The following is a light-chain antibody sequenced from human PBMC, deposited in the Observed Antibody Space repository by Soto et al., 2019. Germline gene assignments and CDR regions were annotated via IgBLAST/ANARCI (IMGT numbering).Light chain of an antibody. CDR1: QSVSSY. CDR3: QQRSNWLS. CDR2: DAS. J-gene: IGKJ4*01. Sequence: EIVLTQSPATLSLSPGERATLSCRASQSVSSYLAWYQQKPGQAPRLLIYDASNRATGIPARFSGSGSGTDFTPSISSLEPEDFAVYYGQQRSNWLSFGGGTKVEIK. V-gene: IGKV3-11*01.